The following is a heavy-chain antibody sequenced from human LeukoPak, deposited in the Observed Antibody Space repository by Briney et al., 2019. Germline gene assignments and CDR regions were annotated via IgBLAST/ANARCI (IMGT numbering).Heavy chain of an antibody. D-gene: IGHD5-12*01. Sequence: GESLRLSCAASGFTFSSYGMHWVRQAPGKGLEWVAVISYDGSNKYYADSVKGRFTISRDNSKNTLYLQMNSLRAEDSAVYYCAKEGIVDSGYGRGHYYYYYMDVWGKGTTVTVSS. J-gene: IGHJ6*03. CDR1: GFTFSSYG. V-gene: IGHV3-30*18. CDR3: AKEGIVDSGYGRGHYYYYYMDV. CDR2: ISYDGSNK.